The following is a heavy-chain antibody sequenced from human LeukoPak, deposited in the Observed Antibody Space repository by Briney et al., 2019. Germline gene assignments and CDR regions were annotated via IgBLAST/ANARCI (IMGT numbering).Heavy chain of an antibody. CDR2: VSDSSDV. CDR3: ARDGLHTAHLDY. J-gene: IGHJ4*02. Sequence: PGGSRRLSCAASGFTFSTYTMNWVRQAPGKGLEWVSTVSDSSDVHYSDSVKGRFTISRDNARNSLYLQMNSLRDEDTAVYYCARDGLHTAHLDYWGQGTLVTVSS. CDR1: GFTFSTYT. V-gene: IGHV3-48*02. D-gene: IGHD5-18*01.